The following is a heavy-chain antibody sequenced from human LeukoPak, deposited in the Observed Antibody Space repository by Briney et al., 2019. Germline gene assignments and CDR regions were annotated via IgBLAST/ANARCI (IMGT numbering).Heavy chain of an antibody. CDR2: ISASGSSI. Sequence: GGSLRLSCAASGFTFSSYEMNWVRQAPGKGLEWVSYISASGSSIYYADSVKGRFTISRDNAKNSLYLQMNSLRAEDTAVYYCARDRGTTMVRSFDIWGQGTMVIVSS. CDR1: GFTFSSYE. CDR3: ARDRGTTMVRSFDI. V-gene: IGHV3-48*03. D-gene: IGHD4/OR15-4a*01. J-gene: IGHJ3*02.